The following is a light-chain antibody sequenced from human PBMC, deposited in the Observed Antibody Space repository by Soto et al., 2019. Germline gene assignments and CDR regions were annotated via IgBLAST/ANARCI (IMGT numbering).Light chain of an antibody. Sequence: DIQMTQSPSYLSASVGDRVSISCRTSQNIDRYLNWYQQKPGKAPQVLISGAASLQSGVPSRFSGSGSGTEFTLSISSLQPEDFATYFCQQSYSAPYTFGQGTRLDI. CDR1: QNIDRY. V-gene: IGKV1-39*01. CDR2: GAA. J-gene: IGKJ2*01. CDR3: QQSYSAPYT.